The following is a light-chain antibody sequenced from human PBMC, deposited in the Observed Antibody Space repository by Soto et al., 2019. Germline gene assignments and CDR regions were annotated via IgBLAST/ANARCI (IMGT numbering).Light chain of an antibody. J-gene: IGLJ1*01. Sequence: QSALTQPASVSGSPGQSITISCTGTSSDVGGYNYVSWYQQHPGKAPKLIIFEVSNRPSGASNRFSGSKSGNTASLTISGLQAEDEADYYCTSDPVSSGTYVFGTGTKLTVL. CDR3: TSDPVSSGTYV. V-gene: IGLV2-14*01. CDR1: SSDVGGYNY. CDR2: EVS.